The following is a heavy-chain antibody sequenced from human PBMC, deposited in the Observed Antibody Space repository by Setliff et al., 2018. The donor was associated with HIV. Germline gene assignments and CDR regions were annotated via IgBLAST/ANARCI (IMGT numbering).Heavy chain of an antibody. CDR1: GYSSTSYG. CDR3: AREPSGWYSKDNWFDP. Sequence: ASVKVSCKASGYSSTSYGIAWVRQAPGQGLEWMGWISVYNGDTKYAQKLQDRVTMTIDTATRTAYMEVRSLRSDDTAVYYCAREPSGWYSKDNWFDPWGQGTLVTV. V-gene: IGHV1-18*01. J-gene: IGHJ5*02. CDR2: ISVYNGDT. D-gene: IGHD6-19*01.